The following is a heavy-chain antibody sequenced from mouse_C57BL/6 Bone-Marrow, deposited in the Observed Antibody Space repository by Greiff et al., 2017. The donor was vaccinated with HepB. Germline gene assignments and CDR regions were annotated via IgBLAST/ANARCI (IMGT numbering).Heavy chain of an antibody. D-gene: IGHD2-5*01. Sequence: VQLKESGAELVRPGASVKLSCTASGFNIKDDYMHWVKQRPEQGLEWIGWIDPENGDTEYASKFQGKATITADTSSNTAYLQLSSLTSEDTAVYYCTTRGYSNSWFAYWGQGTLVTVSA. CDR2: IDPENGDT. J-gene: IGHJ3*01. CDR1: GFNIKDDY. CDR3: TTRGYSNSWFAY. V-gene: IGHV14-4*01.